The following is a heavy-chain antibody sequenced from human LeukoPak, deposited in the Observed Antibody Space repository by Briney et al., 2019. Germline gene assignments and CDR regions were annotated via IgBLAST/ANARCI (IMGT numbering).Heavy chain of an antibody. CDR3: AKPAKTDFADY. V-gene: IGHV3-48*01. CDR1: GLTFTTYA. D-gene: IGHD1-14*01. J-gene: IGHJ4*02. CDR2: IEPSGFTI. Sequence: PGGSLRLSCAASGLTFTTYAMNWVRQAPGRGLEWVSSIEPSGFTIFYADSVKGRFTISRDNAKNSLYLQMNSLRAEDTALYYCAKPAKTDFADYWGQGTLVTVSS.